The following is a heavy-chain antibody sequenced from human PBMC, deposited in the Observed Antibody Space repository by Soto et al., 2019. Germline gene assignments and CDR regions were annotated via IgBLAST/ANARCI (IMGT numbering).Heavy chain of an antibody. D-gene: IGHD2-2*01. CDR1: GGTFSSYA. CDR3: ARCNCISTSCSSYYFDY. CDR2: IIPIFGTA. Sequence: QVQLVQSGAEVKKPGSSVKVSCKASGGTFSSYAISWVRQAPGQGLEWMGGIIPIFGTANYAQKFQGRVTIPADESTSTAYMELSSLRSEDTAVYYCARCNCISTSCSSYYFDYWGQGTLVTVSS. V-gene: IGHV1-69*12. J-gene: IGHJ4*02.